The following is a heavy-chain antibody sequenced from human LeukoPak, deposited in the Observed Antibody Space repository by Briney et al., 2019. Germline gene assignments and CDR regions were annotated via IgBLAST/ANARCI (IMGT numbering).Heavy chain of an antibody. V-gene: IGHV1-69*13. CDR1: GGTFSSYA. Sequence: ASVKLSCKSSGGTFSSYAISWVRQAPGQGLEWMGGIIPMVRTANYAQKFQGRVTITADESTSTAYMELSSLRSEDTAVYYCARRVRMGVSHPPHYYYYYAMDVWGKGTTITVSA. CDR2: IIPMVRTA. D-gene: IGHD3-16*01. CDR3: ARRVRMGVSHPPHYYYYYAMDV. J-gene: IGHJ6*04.